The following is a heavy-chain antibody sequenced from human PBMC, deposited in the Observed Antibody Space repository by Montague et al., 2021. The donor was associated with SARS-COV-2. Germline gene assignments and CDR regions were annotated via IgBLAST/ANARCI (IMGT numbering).Heavy chain of an antibody. V-gene: IGHV4-59*01. CDR3: ARALYCSGGSCYPNWFDP. D-gene: IGHD2-15*01. J-gene: IGHJ5*02. CDR2: IYYSGST. CDR1: GGSISSYY. Sequence: SETLSLTCTVPGGSISSYYWSWIRQPPGKGLEWIGYIYYSGSTNYNPSLKSRVTISVDTSKNQFSLKLSSVTAADTAVYYCARALYCSGGSCYPNWFDPWGQGTLVTVSS.